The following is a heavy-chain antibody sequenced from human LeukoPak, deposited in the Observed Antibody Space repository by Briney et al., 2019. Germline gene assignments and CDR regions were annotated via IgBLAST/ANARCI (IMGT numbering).Heavy chain of an antibody. CDR3: ARYYYGAGSWYPRD. CDR2: IYYSGST. D-gene: IGHD3-10*01. CDR1: GGSLSNYQ. Sequence: SETLSLTCTVSGGSLSNYQWSWIRQPPGKGLEWIGYIYYSGSTNYNPSPTSRVTISVDTSKNQFSLKLSSVTAADTAVYYCARYYYGAGSWYPRDWGQGTTVTVSS. V-gene: IGHV4-59*08. J-gene: IGHJ6*02.